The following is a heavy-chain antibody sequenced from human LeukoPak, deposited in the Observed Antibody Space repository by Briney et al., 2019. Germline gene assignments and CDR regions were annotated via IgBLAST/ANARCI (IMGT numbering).Heavy chain of an antibody. V-gene: IGHV1-69*13. D-gene: IGHD3-10*01. Sequence: SVKVSCKASGGTFSSYAISWVRQAPGQGLEWMGGITPIFGTANYAQKFQGRVTITADESTCTAYMELSSLRSEDTAVYYYASPYGSESNAFDIWGQGTMVTVSS. J-gene: IGHJ3*02. CDR2: ITPIFGTA. CDR1: GGTFSSYA. CDR3: ASPYGSESNAFDI.